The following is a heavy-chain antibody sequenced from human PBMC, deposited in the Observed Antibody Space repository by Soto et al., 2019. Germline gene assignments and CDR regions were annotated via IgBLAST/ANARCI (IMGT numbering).Heavy chain of an antibody. V-gene: IGHV5-10-1*03. CDR1: GYSFTSYW. D-gene: IGHD6-19*01. Sequence: EVQLVQSGAEVKKPGESLRISCKGSGYSFTSYWISWVRQMPGKGLEWMGRIDPSDSYTNYSPSFQGHVTISADKSISTAYLQWSSLKASDTAMYYCASPTGGGSGWYGFDYWGQGTLVTVSS. CDR3: ASPTGGGSGWYGFDY. J-gene: IGHJ4*02. CDR2: IDPSDSYT.